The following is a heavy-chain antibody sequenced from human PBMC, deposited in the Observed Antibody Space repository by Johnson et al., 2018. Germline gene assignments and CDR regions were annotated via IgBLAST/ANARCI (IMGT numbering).Heavy chain of an antibody. J-gene: IGHJ6*02. CDR3: VRDAPFTNYYSYGMDV. Sequence: VQLVQSGGGLVKXGGSLRLXCVVSGFTFNACSMNWVRHTPGKGLEWVPSISQSGSAIFYADPVKGRFTISRDNAKNTLYLKMNSLRAGDTAVYDCVRDAPFTNYYSYGMDVWGQGTTVTVSS. CDR1: GFTFNACS. V-gene: IGHV3-21*01. CDR2: ISQSGSAI.